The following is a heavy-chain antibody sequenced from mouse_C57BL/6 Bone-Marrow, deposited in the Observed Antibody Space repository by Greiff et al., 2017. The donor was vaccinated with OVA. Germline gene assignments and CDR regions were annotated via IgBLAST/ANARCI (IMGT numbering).Heavy chain of an antibody. CDR3: TIYDGYYPWFAY. J-gene: IGHJ3*01. V-gene: IGHV14-4*01. Sequence: EVQLQQSGAELVRPGASVKLSCTASGFNIKDDYMHWVKQRPEQGLEWIGWIDPENGDTEYASKFQGKATITADTSSNTAYLQLSSLTSEDTAVYYCTIYDGYYPWFAYWGQGTLVTVSA. CDR1: GFNIKDDY. D-gene: IGHD2-3*01. CDR2: IDPENGDT.